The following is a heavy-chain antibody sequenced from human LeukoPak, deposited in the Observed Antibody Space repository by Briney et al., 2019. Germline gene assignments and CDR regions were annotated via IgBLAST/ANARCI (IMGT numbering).Heavy chain of an antibody. V-gene: IGHV4-59*01. J-gene: IGHJ6*03. CDR2: IYYSGST. CDR1: GGSISSYY. CDR3: ARGRSSMVRGYYYYYMDV. D-gene: IGHD3-10*01. Sequence: SETLSLICTVSGGSISSYYWSWIRQPPGKGLEWVGYIYYSGSTNYNPSLKSRVTISVDTSKNQFSLKLSSVTAADTAVYYCARGRSSMVRGYYYYYMDVWGKGTTVTISS.